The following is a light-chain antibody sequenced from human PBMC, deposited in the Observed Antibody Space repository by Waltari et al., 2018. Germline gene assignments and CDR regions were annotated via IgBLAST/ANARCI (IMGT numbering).Light chain of an antibody. CDR1: QSVLYSSNNKNY. V-gene: IGKV4-1*01. J-gene: IGKJ1*01. Sequence: DIVMTQSPDSLAVSLGERATINCKSSQSVLYSSNNKNYLAWHQQKAGQPPKLLIYWASTRESGVPDRFGGSGSGTDFTLTISSLQAEDVAVYYCHQYYATPPDGKTFGQGTKVEIK. CDR2: WAS. CDR3: HQYYATPPDGKT.